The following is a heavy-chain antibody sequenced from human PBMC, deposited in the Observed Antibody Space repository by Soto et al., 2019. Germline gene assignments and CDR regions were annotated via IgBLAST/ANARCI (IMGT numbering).Heavy chain of an antibody. CDR1: GGTFSSYA. CDR3: ASPSEVAAAGTSAVWFDP. D-gene: IGHD6-13*01. Sequence: QVQLVQSGAEVKKPGSSVKVSCKASGGTFSSYAISWVRQAPGQGLEWMGGIIPIFGTANYAQKFQGRVTITADEATSTAYMELSSLRSEDTAVYYCASPSEVAAAGTSAVWFDPWGQGTLVTVSS. V-gene: IGHV1-69*01. CDR2: IIPIFGTA. J-gene: IGHJ5*02.